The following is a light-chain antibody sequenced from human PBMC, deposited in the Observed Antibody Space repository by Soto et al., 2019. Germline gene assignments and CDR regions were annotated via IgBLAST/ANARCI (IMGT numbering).Light chain of an antibody. Sequence: DIQMTQSPSSLSASVGDRVTITCRASESISRHLNWYQQKPGKAPKLLIYAASSLQNGVPSRFSCSRSVTDFTLTISNLQPEDFATYYCQQSYSTLSITFGQGTRLEIK. J-gene: IGKJ5*01. V-gene: IGKV1-39*01. CDR2: AAS. CDR1: ESISRH. CDR3: QQSYSTLSIT.